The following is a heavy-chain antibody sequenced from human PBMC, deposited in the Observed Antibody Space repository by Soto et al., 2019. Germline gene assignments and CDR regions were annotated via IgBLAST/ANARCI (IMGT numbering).Heavy chain of an antibody. V-gene: IGHV4-59*01. CDR1: GGSISSYY. J-gene: IGHJ5*02. CDR3: AGGDPSIAARRHNWFDP. CDR2: IYYSGST. Sequence: PSETLSLTCTVSGGSISSYYWSWIRQPPGKGLEWIGYIYYSGSTNYNPSLKSRVTISVDTSKNQFSLKLSSVTAADTAVYYCAGGDPSIAARRHNWFDPWGQGTLVTVSS. D-gene: IGHD6-6*01.